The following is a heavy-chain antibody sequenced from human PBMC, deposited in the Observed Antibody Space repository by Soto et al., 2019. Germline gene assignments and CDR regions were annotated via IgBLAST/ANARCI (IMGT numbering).Heavy chain of an antibody. J-gene: IGHJ4*02. V-gene: IGHV3-30*18. CDR3: AKDRVESGLGEVDY. CDR2: ISYDGSNK. Sequence: VQLVESGGGVVQPGRSLRLSCAASGFTFSTNGMHWVRQAPGKGLEWVAVISYDGSNKYYADSVKGRLTISRDNSKNTLYLQMNSLGAEDTAVYYCAKDRVESGLGEVDYWGQGTLVTVSS. CDR1: GFTFSTNG. D-gene: IGHD3-16*01.